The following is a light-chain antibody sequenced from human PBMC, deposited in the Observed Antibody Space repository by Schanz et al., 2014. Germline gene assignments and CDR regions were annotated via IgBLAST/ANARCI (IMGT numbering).Light chain of an antibody. CDR2: DVS. J-gene: IGLJ2*01. CDR1: SSDVGGYNY. Sequence: QSVLTQPASVSGSPGQSITISCTGTSSDVGGYNYVSWYQQHPGKAPKVMIYDVSNRPSGVSNRFSGSKSGNTASLTISGLQAEDEADYYCSSYTSSSVFGGGTQLTVL. V-gene: IGLV2-14*01. CDR3: SSYTSSSV.